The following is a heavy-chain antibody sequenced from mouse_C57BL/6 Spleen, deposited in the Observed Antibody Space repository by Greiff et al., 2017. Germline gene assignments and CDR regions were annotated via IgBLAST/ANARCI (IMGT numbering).Heavy chain of an antibody. V-gene: IGHV1-54*01. CDR3: ARWDGNYAMDY. CDR1: GYAFTNYL. Sequence: QVQLQQSGAELVRPGTSVKVSCKASGYAFTNYLIEWVKQRPGQGLEWIGVINPGSGGTNYNEKFKGKATLTADKSSSTAYMQLSSLTSEDSAVYFCARWDGNYAMDYWGQGTSVTVSS. D-gene: IGHD4-1*01. CDR2: INPGSGGT. J-gene: IGHJ4*01.